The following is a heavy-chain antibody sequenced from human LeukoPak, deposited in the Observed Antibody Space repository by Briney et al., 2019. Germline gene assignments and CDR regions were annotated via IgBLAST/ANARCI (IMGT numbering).Heavy chain of an antibody. CDR3: ARDQGLSVADLFDY. V-gene: IGHV3-7*03. CDR1: GFTFSSYW. Sequence: GGSLRLSCAASGFTFSSYWMSWVRQAPGKGLEWVANIKQDGSEKYYVDSVKGRFTISRDNAKNSLYLQMNSLRAEDTAVYYCARDQGLSVADLFDYWGQGTLVTVSS. CDR2: IKQDGSEK. D-gene: IGHD6-19*01. J-gene: IGHJ4*02.